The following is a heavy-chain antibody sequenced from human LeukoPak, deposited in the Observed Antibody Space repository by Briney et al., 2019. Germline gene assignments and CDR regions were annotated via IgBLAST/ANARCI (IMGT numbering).Heavy chain of an antibody. CDR1: GGSISSNSYY. CDR2: IYYSGST. D-gene: IGHD3-10*01. J-gene: IGHJ4*02. CDR3: ARTRYYYNSRSYGAPYYFDY. Sequence: PSETLTLTCAVSGGSISSNSYYWGWIRQPPGKGLEWIGSIYYSGSTYYNPSLKSRVTISVDTSKNQFSLKLSSVTAAGTAVYYCARTRYYYNSRSYGAPYYFDYWGQGTPVTVSS. V-gene: IGHV4-39*01.